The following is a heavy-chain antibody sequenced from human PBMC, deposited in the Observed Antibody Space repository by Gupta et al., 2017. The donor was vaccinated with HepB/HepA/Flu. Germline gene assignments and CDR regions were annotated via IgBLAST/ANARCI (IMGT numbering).Heavy chain of an antibody. CDR2: IKTDGSVE. CDR3: MTGGPGY. CDR1: GFIFNRYW. D-gene: IGHD3-16*01. Sequence: EVQLVESGGGLVQPGGSLRLYCAASGFIFNRYWMNWVRQTPGKGLEWVANIKTDGSVEQYVDSVRGRFTISRDNAKNSFFLQMNSLRVEDTAVYFCMTGGPGYWGQGTLVTVSS. V-gene: IGHV3-7*01. J-gene: IGHJ4*02.